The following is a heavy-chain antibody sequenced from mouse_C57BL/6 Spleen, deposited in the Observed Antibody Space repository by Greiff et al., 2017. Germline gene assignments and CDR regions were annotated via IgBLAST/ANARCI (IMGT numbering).Heavy chain of an antibody. CDR3: ARALITTVDWYCDV. CDR2: IYPGDGDT. CDR1: GYAFSSYW. D-gene: IGHD1-1*01. V-gene: IGHV1-80*01. Sequence: VQLQQSGAELVKPGASVKISCKASGYAFSSYWMNWVKQRPGKGLEWIGQIYPGDGDTNYNGKFKGKATLTADKSSSTAYMQLSSLTSEDSAVYFCARALITTVDWYCDVWGTGTTVTVSS. J-gene: IGHJ1*03.